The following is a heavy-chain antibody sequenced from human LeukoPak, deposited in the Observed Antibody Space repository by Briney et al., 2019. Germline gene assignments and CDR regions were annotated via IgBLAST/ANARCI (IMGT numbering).Heavy chain of an antibody. D-gene: IGHD1-1*01. Sequence: SQTLSLTCAVSGDSVSSNSASWNWIRQSPSGGLGWLGRTYYRSKWSNNYASSVKGRITINPDTSKNEFSLQLHSVTPEDTAVYYCARDPDSANEWGPFDSWGQGTLVTVSS. V-gene: IGHV6-1*01. CDR2: TYYRSKWSN. J-gene: IGHJ5*01. CDR1: GDSVSSNSAS. CDR3: ARDPDSANEWGPFDS.